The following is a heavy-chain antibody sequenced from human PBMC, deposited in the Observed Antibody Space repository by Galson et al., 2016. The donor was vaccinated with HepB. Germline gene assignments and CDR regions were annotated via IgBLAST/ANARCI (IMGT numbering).Heavy chain of an antibody. V-gene: IGHV6-1*01. CDR3: ARAEANWDGGGDNWFDP. J-gene: IGHJ5*02. CDR2: TYYRSKWYN. D-gene: IGHD7-27*01. CDR1: GDSVSSDGAA. Sequence: CAISGDSVSSDGAAWNWIRQSSSRGLEWLGRTYYRSKWYNAYALSVKSRITINPDTSKNQFSLQLNSVTPEDTAVYYCARAEANWDGGGDNWFDPWGQGTLVTVSS.